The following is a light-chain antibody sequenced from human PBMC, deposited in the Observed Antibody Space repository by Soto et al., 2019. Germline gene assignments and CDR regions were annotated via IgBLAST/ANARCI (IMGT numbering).Light chain of an antibody. CDR1: QSVSSN. CDR3: QQYNDWPRT. Sequence: EIVITKSPATLYVSPWERRTLYCRASQSVSSNLAWYQQKPGQAARLLIYSASTRATGITARFSGSGSGTEFTITISSLQSEDFAVYYCQQYNDWPRTFGPGTKVDI. J-gene: IGKJ1*01. CDR2: SAS. V-gene: IGKV3-15*01.